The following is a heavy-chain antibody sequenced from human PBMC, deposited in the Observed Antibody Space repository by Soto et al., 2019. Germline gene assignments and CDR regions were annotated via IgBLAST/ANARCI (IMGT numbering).Heavy chain of an antibody. V-gene: IGHV5-51*01. CDR3: ARFKYSVSHYLDF. J-gene: IGHJ4*02. Sequence: PGESLKISCXGIGYRFSTYWIAWVRQMPGKGLEWMGTIFPDDSETRYSPTFQGQVTISADKSISTAYLQWRSLKASDSAIYYCARFKYSVSHYLDFWGQGTRVTVSS. CDR1: GYRFSTYW. CDR2: IFPDDSET. D-gene: IGHD3-3*01.